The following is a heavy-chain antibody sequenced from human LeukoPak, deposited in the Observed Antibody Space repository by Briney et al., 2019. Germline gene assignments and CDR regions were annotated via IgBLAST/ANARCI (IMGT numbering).Heavy chain of an antibody. Sequence: SETLSLTCTVSGGSISSSSYYWGWIRQPPGTGLEWIGSIYYSGSTYYNPSLKSRVTISVDTSKNQFSLKLSSVTAADTAVYYCARDTARDYDYVWGSYRDHNFDYWGQGTLVTVSS. D-gene: IGHD3-16*02. CDR3: ARDTARDYDYVWGSYRDHNFDY. CDR1: GGSISSSSYY. J-gene: IGHJ4*02. CDR2: IYYSGST. V-gene: IGHV4-39*07.